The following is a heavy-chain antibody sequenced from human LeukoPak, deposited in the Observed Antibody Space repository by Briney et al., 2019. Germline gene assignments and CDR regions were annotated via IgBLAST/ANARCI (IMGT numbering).Heavy chain of an antibody. CDR2: INPNSGGT. CDR3: ARDLNYGSGSYYPLGY. V-gene: IGHV1-2*04. CDR1: GYTFTGYY. D-gene: IGHD3-10*01. J-gene: IGHJ4*02. Sequence: ASVKVSCKASGYTFTGYYMHWVRQAPGQGLEWMGWINPNSGGTNYAQKFQGWVTMTRDTSISTAYMELSRLRSDDTAVYYCARDLNYGSGSYYPLGYWGQGTLVTVSS.